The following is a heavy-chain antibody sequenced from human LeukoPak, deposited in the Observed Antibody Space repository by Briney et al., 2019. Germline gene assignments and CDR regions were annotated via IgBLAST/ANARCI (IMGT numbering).Heavy chain of an antibody. CDR2: ISSSSSTI. CDR1: GFTFSSYS. D-gene: IGHD1-26*01. V-gene: IGHV3-48*01. J-gene: IGHJ3*02. Sequence: GGSLRLSCAASGFTFSSYSMNWVRQAPGKGLEWVSYISSSSSTIYYADSVKGRFTISRDNAKNSLYLQMNSLRAEDTAVDYCARDRRRLRGADGAFDIWGQGTMVTVSS. CDR3: ARDRRRLRGADGAFDI.